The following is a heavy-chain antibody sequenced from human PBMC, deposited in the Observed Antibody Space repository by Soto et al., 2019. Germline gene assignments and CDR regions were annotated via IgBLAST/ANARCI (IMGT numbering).Heavy chain of an antibody. V-gene: IGHV1-8*01. CDR2: MNPNSGNT. D-gene: IGHD4-17*01. J-gene: IGHJ6*03. CDR1: GYSFTTYD. Sequence: ASVKVSCKASGYSFTTYDITWVRQATGQGLEWMGWMNPNSGNTGYAQIFQGRVTMTRDTSISTAYMELSSLGSEDTAVYYCARGTRPMDVWGKGTTVTVSS. CDR3: ARGTRPMDV.